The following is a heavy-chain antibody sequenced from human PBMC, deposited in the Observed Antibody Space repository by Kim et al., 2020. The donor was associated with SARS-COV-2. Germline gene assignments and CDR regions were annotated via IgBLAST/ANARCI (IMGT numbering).Heavy chain of an antibody. CDR2: IWYDGTNK. D-gene: IGHD3-10*01. V-gene: IGHV3-33*01. CDR3: ARDLPFGELFSDAFDM. CDR1: GFTFSSYG. Sequence: GGSLRLSCAASGFTFSSYGMHWVRQAPGKGLEWVAVIWYDGTNKYYADSVKGRFTISRDNSKNTLYLQMNSLRAEDTAVYYCARDLPFGELFSDAFDMWGQGTMVTVSS. J-gene: IGHJ3*02.